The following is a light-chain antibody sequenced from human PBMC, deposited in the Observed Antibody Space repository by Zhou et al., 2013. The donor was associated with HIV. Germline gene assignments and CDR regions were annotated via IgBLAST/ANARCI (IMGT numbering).Light chain of an antibody. V-gene: IGKV1-33*01. CDR2: DAS. J-gene: IGKJ3*01. CDR3: QQYDNLPT. Sequence: DIQMTQSPSSLSASVGDRVTITCQASQDITNYLNWYQQKPGKAPKLLIYDASNLETGVPSRFSGSGSGTDFTFTISSLQPEDIATYYCQQYDNLPTFGRRDQRWISN. CDR1: QDITNY.